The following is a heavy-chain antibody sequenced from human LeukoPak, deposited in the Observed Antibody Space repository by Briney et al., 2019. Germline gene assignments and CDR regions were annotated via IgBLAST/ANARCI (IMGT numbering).Heavy chain of an antibody. V-gene: IGHV3-66*01. CDR2: IYSGGST. D-gene: IGHD2-21*01. CDR1: GFTVSSNY. CDR3: ARDWVVIAIPFDY. J-gene: IGHJ4*02. Sequence: GGSLRLSCAASGFTVSSNYMSWVRQAPGKGLEWVSVIYSGGSTYYADSVKGRFTISRDNTKNTLYLQMNSLRAEDTAVYYCARDWVVIAIPFDYWGQGTLVTVSS.